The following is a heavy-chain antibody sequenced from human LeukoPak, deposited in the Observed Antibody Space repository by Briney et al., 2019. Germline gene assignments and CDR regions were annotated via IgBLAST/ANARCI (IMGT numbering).Heavy chain of an antibody. J-gene: IGHJ4*02. Sequence: QPGGSLRLSCSASGFIFSGYAMHWVRQAPGKGLEFVSAISSNGGSTYYADSVKGRFTISRDNSKNTLYLQMSSLRAEDTAVYYCVKIGPYYCSGASCYWDYWGQGTLVTVSS. CDR1: GFIFSGYA. CDR3: VKIGPYYCSGASCYWDY. D-gene: IGHD2-15*01. CDR2: ISSNGGST. V-gene: IGHV3-64D*06.